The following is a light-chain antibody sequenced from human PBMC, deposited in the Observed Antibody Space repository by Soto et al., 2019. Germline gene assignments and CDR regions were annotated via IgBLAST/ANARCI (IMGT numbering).Light chain of an antibody. CDR2: GAS. CDR3: QQYTYWPRT. V-gene: IGKV3-15*01. Sequence: EIVMTQSPATLSVSPGERATLSCRASQGVGANLAWYQQKPGQAPRLLSYGASTRAAGISPRFSGGGSGTESTLTISSLQSEDFGVYYCQQYTYWPRTFGQGTKVGIK. CDR1: QGVGAN. J-gene: IGKJ1*01.